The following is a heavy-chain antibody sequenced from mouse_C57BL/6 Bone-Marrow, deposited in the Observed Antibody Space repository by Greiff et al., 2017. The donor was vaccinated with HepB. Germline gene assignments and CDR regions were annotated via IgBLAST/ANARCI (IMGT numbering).Heavy chain of an antibody. Sequence: QLQQPGAELVKPGASVKLSCKASGYTFTSYWMQWVKQRPGQGLEWIGEIDPSDSYTNYNQKFKGKATLTVDTSSSTAYMQLSSLTSEDSAVYYCARGGGYDGFDYWGQGTTLTVSS. CDR3: ARGGGYDGFDY. CDR2: IDPSDSYT. D-gene: IGHD2-2*01. V-gene: IGHV1-50*01. J-gene: IGHJ2*01. CDR1: GYTFTSYW.